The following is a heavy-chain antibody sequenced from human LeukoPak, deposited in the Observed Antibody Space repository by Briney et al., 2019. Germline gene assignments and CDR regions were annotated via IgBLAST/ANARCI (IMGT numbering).Heavy chain of an antibody. D-gene: IGHD3-22*01. V-gene: IGHV4-30-4*01. CDR1: GGSISSGDFY. J-gene: IGHJ4*02. CDR2: IYYSGST. Sequence: PSQTLSLTCTVSGGSISSGDFYWSWIRQPPGKGLEWIGFIYYSGSTYYNPSLKSRVTISVDTSKNQFSLKLSSVTAADTAVYYCAREMTDSSGNANWGQGTLVTVSS. CDR3: AREMTDSSGNAN.